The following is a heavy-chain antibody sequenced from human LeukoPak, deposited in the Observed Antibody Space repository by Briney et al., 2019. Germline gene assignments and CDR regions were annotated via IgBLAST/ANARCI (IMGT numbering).Heavy chain of an antibody. CDR2: IYYSGST. J-gene: IGHJ4*02. V-gene: IGHV4-30-4*01. CDR3: ARGASDSSGYYPC. D-gene: IGHD3-22*01. CDR1: GGSISSGDYY. Sequence: SQTLSLTCTVSGGSISSGDYYWIWIRQPPGKGLEWIGYIYYSGSTYYNPSLKSRLTISVDTSKNQFSLNLSSVTAADTAVYYCARGASDSSGYYPCWGQGTLVTVSS.